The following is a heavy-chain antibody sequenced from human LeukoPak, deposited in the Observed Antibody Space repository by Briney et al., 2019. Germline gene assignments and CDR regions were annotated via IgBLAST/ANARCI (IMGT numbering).Heavy chain of an antibody. V-gene: IGHV1-18*01. D-gene: IGHD3-3*01. Sequence: APVKVSCKASGYTFTSYGISWVRQAPGQGLEWMGWISAYNGNTNYAQKLQGRVTMTTDTSTSTAYMELSSLRSEDTAVYYCATGVRTIFGVVTLDYWGQGTLVTVSS. CDR3: ATGVRTIFGVVTLDY. CDR1: GYTFTSYG. J-gene: IGHJ4*02. CDR2: ISAYNGNT.